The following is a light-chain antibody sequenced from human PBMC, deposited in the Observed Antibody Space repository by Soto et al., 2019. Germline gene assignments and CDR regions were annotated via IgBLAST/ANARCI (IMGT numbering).Light chain of an antibody. V-gene: IGKV3D-15*01. J-gene: IGKJ4*01. Sequence: EIVMTHSRATAYVYPDERATLSCRASKSVGSGLAWYQQKPGQASRLVIYDSFTRATGVPTRISGSGSGTEFTLTISSLQAEDFAVYYCQQYNSWPLTFGGGTKVDIK. CDR2: DSF. CDR3: QQYNSWPLT. CDR1: KSVGSG.